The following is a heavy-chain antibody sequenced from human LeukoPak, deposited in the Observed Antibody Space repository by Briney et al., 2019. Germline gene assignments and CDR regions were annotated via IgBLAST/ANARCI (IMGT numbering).Heavy chain of an antibody. CDR1: GGSIRSYY. CDR2: IYTSGST. J-gene: IGHJ4*02. Sequence: PSETPSLTCTVSGGSIRSYYWSWIRQPAGKGLEWIGRIYTSGSTNYNPSLKSRVTMSVDTSKNQFSLKLSSVTAADTAVYYCARSNYFYDSSGPFDYWGQGTLVTVSS. CDR3: ARSNYFYDSSGPFDY. D-gene: IGHD3-22*01. V-gene: IGHV4-4*07.